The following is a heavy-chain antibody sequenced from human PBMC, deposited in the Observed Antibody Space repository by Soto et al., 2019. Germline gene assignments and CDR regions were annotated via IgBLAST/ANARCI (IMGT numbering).Heavy chain of an antibody. D-gene: IGHD3-3*01. CDR2: LWYDGSNK. CDR3: TLQTRFGEVNY. V-gene: IGHV3-33*01. J-gene: IGHJ4*02. CDR1: GFTFSTYG. Sequence: QVQLVESGGGVVQPGRSLRLSCAASGFTFSTYGMLWVRQAPGKGLEWVTILWYDGSNKYYADSVKGRFTNSRDNSKNTLYLQMNSLRAEDTAVYYCTLQTRFGEVNYWGQGSLVTVSS.